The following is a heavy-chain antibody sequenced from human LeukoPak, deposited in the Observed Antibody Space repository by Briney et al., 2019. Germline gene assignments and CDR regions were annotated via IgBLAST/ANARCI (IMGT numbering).Heavy chain of an antibody. CDR1: GGSISGYY. V-gene: IGHV4-59*08. D-gene: IGHD1-26*01. CDR3: ARHGSEGGATHLDY. CDR2: INYSGNT. Sequence: SGTLSLTCTVSGGSISGYYWSWIRQPPGKGLEWIAYINYSGNTHYNPSLKSRVTISVDTSKNQFSLKLSSVTAADTAVYYCARHGSEGGATHLDYWGQGTLVTVSS. J-gene: IGHJ4*02.